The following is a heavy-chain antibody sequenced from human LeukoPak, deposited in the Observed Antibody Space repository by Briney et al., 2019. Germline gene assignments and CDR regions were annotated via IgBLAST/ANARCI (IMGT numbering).Heavy chain of an antibody. CDR1: GFTFSSYE. CDR3: ARKRGYSYGELFDY. J-gene: IGHJ4*02. D-gene: IGHD5-18*01. Sequence: LRLSCAASGFTFSSYEMNWIRQPPGKGLEWIGSIYYSGSTYYNPSLKSRVTISVDTSKNQFSLKLSSVTAADTTVYYCARKRGYSYGELFDYWGQGTLVTVSS. V-gene: IGHV4-39*01. CDR2: IYYSGST.